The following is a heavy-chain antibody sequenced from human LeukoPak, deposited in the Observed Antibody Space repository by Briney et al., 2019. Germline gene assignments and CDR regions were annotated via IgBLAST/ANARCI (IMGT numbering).Heavy chain of an antibody. V-gene: IGHV3-48*02. CDR3: ARDFGWAFDY. CDR2: ISGSNSPI. D-gene: IGHD6-19*01. J-gene: IGHJ4*02. CDR1: GFTFRSYS. Sequence: PGGSLRLSCSASGFTFRSYSMNWVRQAPGKGLEWVSYISGSNSPIDYADSVKGRFTISRDNSKNSPYLQMNSLRDEDTAVYYCARDFGWAFDYWGQGALVTVSS.